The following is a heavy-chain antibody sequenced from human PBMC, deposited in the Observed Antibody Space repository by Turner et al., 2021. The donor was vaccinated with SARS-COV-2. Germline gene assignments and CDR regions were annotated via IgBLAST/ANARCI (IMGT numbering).Heavy chain of an antibody. CDR3: ARDDLDPDYGFHFDY. V-gene: IGHV3-33*01. CDR2: IWYDGSNK. D-gene: IGHD4-17*01. CDR1: GFTFSSYG. Sequence: QVQLVESGGGVVQPGRSLRLSCAASGFTFSSYGMHWVRQAPGKVLEWVAVIWYDGSNKYYADSVKGRFTISRDNSKNTLYLQMNSLRAEDTAVYYCARDDLDPDYGFHFDYWGQGTLVTVSS. J-gene: IGHJ4*02.